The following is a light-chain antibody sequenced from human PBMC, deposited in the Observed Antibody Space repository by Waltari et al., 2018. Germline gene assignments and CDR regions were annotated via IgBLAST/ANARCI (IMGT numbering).Light chain of an antibody. J-gene: IGLJ2*01. CDR2: NND. CDR1: NSNIGGTY. V-gene: IGLV1-47*01. Sequence: QSVLTQSPSASGTPGQRVTISCSGSNSNIGGTYVYCYQQFPGTAPKLVIYNNDKRPSGVPDRFSGSKSVTSASLDISGLRSEDEADYYCAARDDSLGGWLFGGGTKLTVL. CDR3: AARDDSLGGWL.